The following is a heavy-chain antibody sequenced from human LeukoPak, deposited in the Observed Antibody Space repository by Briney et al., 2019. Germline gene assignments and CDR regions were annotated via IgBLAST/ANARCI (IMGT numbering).Heavy chain of an antibody. J-gene: IGHJ4*02. CDR1: GFTFSSYG. V-gene: IGHV3-30*18. CDR3: AKDPNDGTQY. Sequence: GGSLRLSCAASGFTFSSYGMHWVRQAPGKGLEWVAVISYDGSNKYYADSVKGRFTISRDNSKNTLYLQMNSLRAEDTAVYYCAKDPNDGTQYWGQGTLATVSS. D-gene: IGHD1-1*01. CDR2: ISYDGSNK.